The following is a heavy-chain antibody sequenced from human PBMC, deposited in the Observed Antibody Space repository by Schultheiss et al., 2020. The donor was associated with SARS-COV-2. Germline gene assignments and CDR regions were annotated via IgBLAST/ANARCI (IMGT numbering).Heavy chain of an antibody. Sequence: GGSLRLSCAASGFTFSSYWMHWVRQAPGKGLEWVSYISSSSNYIYYADSVKGRFTISRDNAKNSLYLQMNSLRAEDTAVYYCASVGYGSRDAFDIWGQGTMVTVSS. CDR1: GFTFSSYW. J-gene: IGHJ3*02. CDR2: ISSSSNYI. V-gene: IGHV3-21*05. D-gene: IGHD6-13*01. CDR3: ASVGYGSRDAFDI.